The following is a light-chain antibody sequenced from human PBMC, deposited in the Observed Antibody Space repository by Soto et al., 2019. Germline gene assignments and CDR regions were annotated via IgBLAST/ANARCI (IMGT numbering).Light chain of an antibody. CDR1: SSNIGADYD. V-gene: IGLV1-40*01. Sequence: QSALTQPPSVSGAPGQRVTISCTGSSSNIGADYDVQWYQQLAGTAPKLLIYGNNNRPSGVPDRFSGSKSDTSASLAISGLQADDEADYYCQSYDSSLSGSVVFGGGTKLTVL. CDR2: GNN. CDR3: QSYDSSLSGSVV. J-gene: IGLJ2*01.